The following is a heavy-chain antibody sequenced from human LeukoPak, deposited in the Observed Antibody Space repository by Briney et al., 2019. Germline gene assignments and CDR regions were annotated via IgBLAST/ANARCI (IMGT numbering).Heavy chain of an antibody. J-gene: IGHJ4*02. CDR1: GFTVSSNY. CDR3: AKDLLGQWPTVFDY. Sequence: PGGSLRLSCAASGFTVSSNYMSWVRQAPGKGLEWVSVIYSGGSTYYADSVKGRFTISRDNSKNTLYLQMNSLRAEDTAVCYCAKDLLGQWPTVFDYWGQGTLVTVSS. D-gene: IGHD6-19*01. V-gene: IGHV3-53*01. CDR2: IYSGGST.